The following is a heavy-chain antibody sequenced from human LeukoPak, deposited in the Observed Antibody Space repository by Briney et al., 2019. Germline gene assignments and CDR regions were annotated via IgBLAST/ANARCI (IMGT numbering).Heavy chain of an antibody. Sequence: GGSLRLSCAASGFTFSSYSMNWVRQAPGKGLEWVSSISSSSSYIYYADSVKGRFTISRDNAKNSLYLQMNSLRAEDTAVYYCARNKGSYSWSDYWGQGTLVTVSS. CDR1: GFTFSSYS. CDR2: ISSSSSYI. D-gene: IGHD1-26*01. CDR3: ARNKGSYSWSDY. J-gene: IGHJ4*02. V-gene: IGHV3-21*01.